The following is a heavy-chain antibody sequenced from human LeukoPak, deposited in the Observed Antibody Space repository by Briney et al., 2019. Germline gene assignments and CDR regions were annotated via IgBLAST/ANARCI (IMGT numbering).Heavy chain of an antibody. V-gene: IGHV1-18*01. Sequence: ASVKVSCKASGYTFTSYGISWVRQAPGQGLEWMGWISAYNGNRNYAQKLQGRVTMTTDTSTSTAYMELRSLRSDDTAVYYCARDWVRYCSSTSCRGPLDVWGKGTTVTISS. D-gene: IGHD2-2*01. CDR1: GYTFTSYG. CDR2: ISAYNGNR. J-gene: IGHJ6*04. CDR3: ARDWVRYCSSTSCRGPLDV.